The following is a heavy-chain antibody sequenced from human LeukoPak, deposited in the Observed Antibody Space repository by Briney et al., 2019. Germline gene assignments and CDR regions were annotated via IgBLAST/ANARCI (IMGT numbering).Heavy chain of an antibody. V-gene: IGHV3-15*01. CDR2: IKSKTDGGTT. D-gene: IGHD3-22*01. CDR1: GFTFSNAW. CDR3: TRYYYDSSGYYEVYYFDY. J-gene: IGHJ4*02. Sequence: GGSLRLSCAASGFTFSNAWMSWVRQAPGKGLEWVGRIKSKTDGGTTDYAAPVKGRFTISRDDSKNTLYLQMNSLKTEDTAVYYCTRYYYDSSGYYEVYYFDYWGQGTLVTASS.